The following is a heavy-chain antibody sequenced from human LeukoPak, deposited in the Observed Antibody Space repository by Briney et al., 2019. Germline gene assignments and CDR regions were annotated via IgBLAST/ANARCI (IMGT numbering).Heavy chain of an antibody. CDR3: ARATGGAAAADFDP. CDR1: GGSISSGGYY. D-gene: IGHD6-13*01. Sequence: PSETLSLTCTVSGGSISSGGYYWSWIRQHPGKGLEWIGFIYYSGTTYYNPSLKSRVSISIDTSKNQFSLTLSSVTAADTAIYYCARATGGAAAADFDPWGQGTLVTVSS. V-gene: IGHV4-31*03. J-gene: IGHJ5*02. CDR2: IYYSGTT.